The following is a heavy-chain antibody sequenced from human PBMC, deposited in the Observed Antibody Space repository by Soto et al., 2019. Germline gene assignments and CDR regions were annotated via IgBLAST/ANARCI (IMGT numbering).Heavy chain of an antibody. CDR2: IYYSGST. CDR1: GASIGSSY. J-gene: IGHJ5*02. CDR3: ARTLLGGSSSWYDWFDP. V-gene: IGHV4-59*08. D-gene: IGHD6-13*01. Sequence: SETLSLTCTVSGASIGSSYWTWIRQPPGKGLEWMGYIYYSGSTNYNPSLTSRVTISVDTSKNQFSLKLSSVTAADTAVYYCARTLLGGSSSWYDWFDPWGQGTLVTVSS.